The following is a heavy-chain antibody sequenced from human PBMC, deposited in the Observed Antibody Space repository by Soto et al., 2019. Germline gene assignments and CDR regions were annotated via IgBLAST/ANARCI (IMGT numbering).Heavy chain of an antibody. J-gene: IGHJ4*02. V-gene: IGHV4-61*01. CDR3: ARHKNMVRGVPEDYFDY. CDR2: IYYSGST. D-gene: IGHD3-10*01. CDR1: GGSISSGNYY. Sequence: SETLSLTCTVSGGSISSGNYYWSWIRQPPGKGLEWIGYIYYSGSTNYNPSLKSRVTISVDTSKNQFSLKLSSVTAADTAVYYCARHKNMVRGVPEDYFDYWGQGTLVTVSS.